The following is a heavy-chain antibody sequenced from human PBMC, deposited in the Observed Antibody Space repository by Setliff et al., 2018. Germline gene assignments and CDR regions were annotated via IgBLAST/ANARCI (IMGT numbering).Heavy chain of an antibody. J-gene: IGHJ4*02. CDR1: GGSISSGDYY. Sequence: PSETLSLTCTDSGGSISSGDYYWSWIRQPPGKGLEWIGYIYSSGSTYYNPSLRSRVSISVDTSNNQFSLKLSSVTAADTAVYYCARSFSRREKFLLDYWGQGALVTVSS. V-gene: IGHV4-30-4*08. CDR3: ARSFSRREKFLLDY. CDR2: IYSSGST.